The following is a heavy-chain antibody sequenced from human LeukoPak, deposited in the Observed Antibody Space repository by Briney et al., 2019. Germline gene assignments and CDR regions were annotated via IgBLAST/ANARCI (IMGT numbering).Heavy chain of an antibody. Sequence: ASVKVSCKASGGTFSSYAISWVRQAPGQGLEWMGIINPSGGRASYAQKFQDTVTMTRDMSTSTVYMELSSLRSEDTAVYYCARGIGEQWLDRDFDYWGQGTPVTVSS. V-gene: IGHV1-46*01. D-gene: IGHD6-19*01. CDR1: GGTFSSYA. J-gene: IGHJ4*02. CDR3: ARGIGEQWLDRDFDY. CDR2: INPSGGRA.